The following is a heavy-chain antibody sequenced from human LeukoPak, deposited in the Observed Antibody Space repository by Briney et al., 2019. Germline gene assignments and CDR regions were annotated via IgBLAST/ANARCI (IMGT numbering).Heavy chain of an antibody. D-gene: IGHD3-10*01. V-gene: IGHV4-34*01. CDR1: GGSFSGYY. CDR3: ARGGSYPTRNDY. CDR2: INHSGRT. J-gene: IGHJ4*02. Sequence: SETLSLTCAVYGGSFSGYYWTWIRQSPGKGLEWIGDINHSGRTNYNPSLKSRVTISADTSKNQFSLKLSSVTAADTAVFYCARGGSYPTRNDYWGQGTLVTVSS.